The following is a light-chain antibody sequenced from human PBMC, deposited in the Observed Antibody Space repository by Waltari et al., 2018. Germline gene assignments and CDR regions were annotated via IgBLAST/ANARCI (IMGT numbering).Light chain of an antibody. CDR1: QRISAS. J-gene: IGKJ5*01. Sequence: EIVLTQSPGTLSLSPGERATLSCRASQRISASLSWYQQKLGQPPRLLIYDTSNRAIGIPDRFSGSGSGTDVTLSINRLEPEDFAVYFGQQYADSPITVGLGTRQDIK. CDR3: QQYADSPIT. CDR2: DTS. V-gene: IGKV3-20*01.